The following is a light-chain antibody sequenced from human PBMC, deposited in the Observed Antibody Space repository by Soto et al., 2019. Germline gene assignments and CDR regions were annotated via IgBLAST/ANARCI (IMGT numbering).Light chain of an antibody. V-gene: IGKV3-20*01. CDR2: GAS. Sequence: DIVLTQSPGPLYLSPGERATLSCRSSQIVNSGYLAWYQQRPGQAPRLIIYGASSRATGIPDRFSGSGSGTDFTLTISRLVPEDVAVYYCQQYGDSPWTLGQGTKVDIK. J-gene: IGKJ1*01. CDR3: QQYGDSPWT. CDR1: QIVNSGY.